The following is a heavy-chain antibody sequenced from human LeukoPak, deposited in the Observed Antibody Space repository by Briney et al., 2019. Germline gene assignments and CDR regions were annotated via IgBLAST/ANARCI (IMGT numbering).Heavy chain of an antibody. CDR2: ISSGSGYI. J-gene: IGHJ4*02. D-gene: IGHD5-18*01. CDR1: GFTFSSYS. Sequence: GGSLRLSCAASGFTFSSYSMNWVRQAPGKGLEWVSSISSGSGYIYYADSVKGRFTISRDNAKNSLYLQMNSLRAEDTAVYYCARDNTAMAPDYWGQGTLVTVSS. V-gene: IGHV3-21*01. CDR3: ARDNTAMAPDY.